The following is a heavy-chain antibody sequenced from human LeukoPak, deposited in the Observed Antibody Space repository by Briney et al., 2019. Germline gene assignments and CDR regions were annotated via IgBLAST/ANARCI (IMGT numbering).Heavy chain of an antibody. D-gene: IGHD3-16*02. V-gene: IGHV4-34*01. J-gene: IGHJ4*02. Sequence: SSDILSLTCAVYGVSFSGYYASWIREPPGKGLEWIGEFKHSGSTNYNPSLKSRVTISVDTSKNQFSLKLSSVTAADTAVYYCARVSLYVWGSYRYPFDYWGQGTLVTVSS. CDR1: GVSFSGYY. CDR2: FKHSGST. CDR3: ARVSLYVWGSYRYPFDY.